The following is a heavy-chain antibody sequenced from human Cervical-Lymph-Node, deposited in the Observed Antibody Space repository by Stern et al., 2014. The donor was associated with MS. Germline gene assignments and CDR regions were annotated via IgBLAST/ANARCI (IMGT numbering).Heavy chain of an antibody. Sequence: VQLVESGAEVKKPGASVKVSCKASGYTFSDYGITWVRQAPGQGLEWMGWISTYNGNTDYAQKFQGRGTMTTDTSTGTAYMELRSLRSDDTAVYYCARVPGTFTSGWYIDDWGQGTLVTVSS. CDR1: GYTFSDYG. CDR3: ARVPGTFTSGWYIDD. CDR2: ISTYNGNT. J-gene: IGHJ4*02. D-gene: IGHD6-19*01. V-gene: IGHV1-18*01.